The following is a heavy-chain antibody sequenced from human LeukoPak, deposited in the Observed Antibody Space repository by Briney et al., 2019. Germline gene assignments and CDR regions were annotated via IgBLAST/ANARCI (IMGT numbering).Heavy chain of an antibody. CDR3: ARVGGSLGGSGWFDP. CDR2: INPNSGGT. Sequence: GASVKVSCKASGYTFTDYYMHWVRQAPGQGLEWMGWINPNSGGTNYAQKFQGRVTMTRDTSISTAYMELSRLRSDDTAVYYCARVGGSLGGSGWFDPWGQGTLVTVSS. J-gene: IGHJ5*02. D-gene: IGHD3-10*01. CDR1: GYTFTDYY. V-gene: IGHV1-2*02.